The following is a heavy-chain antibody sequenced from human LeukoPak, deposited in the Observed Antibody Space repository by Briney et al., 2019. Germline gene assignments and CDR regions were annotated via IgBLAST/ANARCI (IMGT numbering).Heavy chain of an antibody. V-gene: IGHV4-38-2*02. D-gene: IGHD6-19*01. CDR2: IYQSETA. CDR1: GYSISSGYF. J-gene: IGHJ6*03. CDR3: ASGTGSVGQWLDYYYYYMDV. Sequence: SETLSLTCTVSGYSISSGYFWGWMRQPPGKGLEWIGSIYQSETAHYNPSLKSRVTISVDTSKNQFSLKLSSVTAADTAVYYCASGTGSVGQWLDYYYYYMDVWGKGTTVTISS.